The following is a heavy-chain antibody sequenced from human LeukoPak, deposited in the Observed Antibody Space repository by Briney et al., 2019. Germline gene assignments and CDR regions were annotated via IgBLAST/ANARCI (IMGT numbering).Heavy chain of an antibody. J-gene: IGHJ5*02. CDR1: GYTFTSYD. CDR3: ARVSSGWYGAWFDP. Sequence: ASVKVSCKASGYTFTSYDINWVRQATGQGLEWMGWMNPNSGNTGYAQKFQGRVTITRNTSISTAYMELSSLRSEDTAVYYCARVSSGWYGAWFDPWGQGTLVTVSS. D-gene: IGHD6-19*01. V-gene: IGHV1-8*03. CDR2: MNPNSGNT.